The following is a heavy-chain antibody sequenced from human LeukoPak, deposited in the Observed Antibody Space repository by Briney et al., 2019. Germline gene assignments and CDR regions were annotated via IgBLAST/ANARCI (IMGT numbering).Heavy chain of an antibody. V-gene: IGHV4-59*08. CDR3: ARLAVAGPEAFDY. Sequence: KPSETLSLTCTVSGGSISSYYWSWIWQPPGKGLEWIGYIYYSGSTNYNPSLKSRVTISVDTSKNQFSLKLSSVTAADTAVYYCARLAVAGPEAFDYWGQGTLVTVSS. J-gene: IGHJ4*02. CDR2: IYYSGST. CDR1: GGSISSYY. D-gene: IGHD6-19*01.